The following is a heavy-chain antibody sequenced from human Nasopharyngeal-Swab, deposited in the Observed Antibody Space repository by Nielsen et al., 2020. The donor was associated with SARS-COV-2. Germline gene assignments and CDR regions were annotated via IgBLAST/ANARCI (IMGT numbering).Heavy chain of an antibody. CDR2: ISYSGAT. Sequence: SETLSLTCTVSGGSIDTYYGNWIRQPPGKELEWIGYISYSGATKYNPSLEGRVTISLDTSKNQFFLRLSAVTAADTAVYFCARKYGSGSYIGFDPWGQGTLVTVSS. J-gene: IGHJ5*02. V-gene: IGHV4-59*01. CDR3: ARKYGSGSYIGFDP. CDR1: GGSIDTYY. D-gene: IGHD3-10*01.